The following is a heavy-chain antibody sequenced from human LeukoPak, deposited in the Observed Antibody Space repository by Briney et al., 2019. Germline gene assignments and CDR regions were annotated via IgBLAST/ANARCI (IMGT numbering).Heavy chain of an antibody. D-gene: IGHD1-26*01. CDR2: IWYDGSNK. CDR3: AKDFLYSGSYFDAFGI. V-gene: IGHV3-33*06. CDR1: GFTFSSYG. Sequence: GRSLRLSCAASGFTFSSYGMHWVRQAPGKGLEWVAVIWYDGSNKYYADSVKGRFTISRDNSKNTLYLQMNSLRAEDTAVYYCAKDFLYSGSYFDAFGIWGQGTMVTVSS. J-gene: IGHJ3*02.